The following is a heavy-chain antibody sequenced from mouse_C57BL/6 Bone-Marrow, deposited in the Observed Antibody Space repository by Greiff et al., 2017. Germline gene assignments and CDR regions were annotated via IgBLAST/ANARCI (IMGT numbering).Heavy chain of an antibody. J-gene: IGHJ4*01. CDR3: ARIFLLTPMDY. Sequence: QVTLKVSGPGILQPSQTLSLTCSFSGFSLSTSGMSVGWIRQPSGKGLEWLTRIWWNDDKYYNPALKSLLTIFKNTSNNQVFLKIDSVVTADTATYYCARIFLLTPMDYWGQGTTVTVSS. V-gene: IGHV8-8*01. CDR1: GFSLSTSGMS. D-gene: IGHD2-1*01. CDR2: IWWNDDK.